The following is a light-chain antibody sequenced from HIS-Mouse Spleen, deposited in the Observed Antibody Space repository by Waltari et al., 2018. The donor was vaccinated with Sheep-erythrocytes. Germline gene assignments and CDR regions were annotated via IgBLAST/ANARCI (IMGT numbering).Light chain of an antibody. CDR1: QLADNY. Sequence: SYELTPPPSVSVSPGQTASITCSGDQLADNYACWYQQKPGQSPVLVIYQDSKRPSGIPERFSGSNSGNTATLTISGTQAMDEADYYCQAWNSSTALYVFGTGTKVTVL. CDR2: QDS. J-gene: IGLJ1*01. CDR3: QAWNSSTALYV. V-gene: IGLV3-1*01.